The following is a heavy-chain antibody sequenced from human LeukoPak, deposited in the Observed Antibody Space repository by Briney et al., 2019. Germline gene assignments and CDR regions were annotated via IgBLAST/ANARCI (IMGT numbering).Heavy chain of an antibody. J-gene: IGHJ4*02. D-gene: IGHD2-21*01. CDR2: ISPSGGIT. V-gene: IGHV3-23*01. Sequence: GGSLRLSCAASGFTFNTHAMSWVRQAPGKGLEWVSAISPSGGITYYEDSVKGRFTISRDNSKNTLYLQMNSLRVEDTAVYYCARGSYYFDYWGQGTLVTVSS. CDR1: GFTFNTHA. CDR3: ARGSYYFDY.